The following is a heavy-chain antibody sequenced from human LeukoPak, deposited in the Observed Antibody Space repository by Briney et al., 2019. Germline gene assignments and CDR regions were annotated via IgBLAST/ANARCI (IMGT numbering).Heavy chain of an antibody. CDR3: ARDRIGGYGAFDI. V-gene: IGHV1-69*13. D-gene: IGHD5-12*01. J-gene: IGHJ3*02. Sequence: ASVKVSRTASGGTFSSYAISWVRQAPGQGLEWMGGIIPIFGTANYAQKFQGRVTITADESTSTAYMELSSLRSEDTAVYYRARDRIGGYGAFDIWGQGTMVTVSS. CDR1: GGTFSSYA. CDR2: IIPIFGTA.